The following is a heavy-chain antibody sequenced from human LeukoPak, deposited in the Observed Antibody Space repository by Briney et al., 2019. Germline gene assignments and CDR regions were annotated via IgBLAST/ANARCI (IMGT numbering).Heavy chain of an antibody. J-gene: IGHJ4*02. D-gene: IGHD2-15*01. CDR2: ISGSGGST. Sequence: GGSLRLSCAASGFTFNNYAMSWVRQAPGKGPEWLSAISGSGGSTTDADSVKGRFTISRDNSKNTLYLQMNSLRAEDTAVYYCARDPRRYCSGGSCYSGRFDYWGQGTLVTVSS. CDR3: ARDPRRYCSGGSCYSGRFDY. V-gene: IGHV3-23*01. CDR1: GFTFNNYA.